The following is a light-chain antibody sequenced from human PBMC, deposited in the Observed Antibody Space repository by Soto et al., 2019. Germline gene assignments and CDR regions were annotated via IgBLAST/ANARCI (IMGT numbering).Light chain of an antibody. CDR2: GAS. Sequence: EIVMTQSPVTLSVSPGERATLSCRASQSVGSNLAWYQQKPGQAPRLLIYGASSRATGIPARFSASGSGTEFTLTISGLQSEDFAVYSCQHYNNSPPLWTFGQGTKVEIK. CDR3: QHYNNSPPLWT. V-gene: IGKV3-15*01. CDR1: QSVGSN. J-gene: IGKJ1*01.